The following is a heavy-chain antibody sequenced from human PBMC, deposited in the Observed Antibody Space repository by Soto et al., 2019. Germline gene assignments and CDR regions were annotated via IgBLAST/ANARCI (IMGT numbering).Heavy chain of an antibody. CDR2: INAGNGNT. CDR1: GYTFSDYA. Sequence: TSVKVSCTASGYTFSDYAIHWVRQAPGQRPEWMGWINAGNGNTKYSQKFQGRVTITRDTSASTAYMELSSLRSEDTAVYYCARDVGATGDWGQGTLVTVSS. CDR3: ARDVGATGD. V-gene: IGHV1-3*01. J-gene: IGHJ4*02. D-gene: IGHD1-26*01.